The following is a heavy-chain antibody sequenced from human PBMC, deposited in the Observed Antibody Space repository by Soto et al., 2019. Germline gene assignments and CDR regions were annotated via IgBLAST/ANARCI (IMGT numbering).Heavy chain of an antibody. CDR1: GFTFSRSW. D-gene: IGHD1-1*01. Sequence: QPGGSLRLSCVASGFTFSRSWMSWVRQAPGKGLEWVASVSPDGSTKYYVDSVKGRFTISRDNAENSVFLQMNSLRAEDTAVVYCASLLGSVTTFDNWGQGILVTVSS. CDR2: VSPDGSTK. J-gene: IGHJ4*02. CDR3: ASLLGSVTTFDN. V-gene: IGHV3-7*01.